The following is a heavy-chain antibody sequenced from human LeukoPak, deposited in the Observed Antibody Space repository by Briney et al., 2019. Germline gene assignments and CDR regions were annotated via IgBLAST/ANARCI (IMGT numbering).Heavy chain of an antibody. CDR2: IYHSGST. Sequence: SEALSLTCTVSGGSISSSSYYWGWIRQPPGKGLEWIGSIYHSGSTYYNPSLKSRVTISVDTSKNQFSLKLSSVTAADTAVYYCARDPGIYCGGDCSSFDFWGQGTLVTVSS. CDR1: GGSISSSSYY. V-gene: IGHV4-39*07. D-gene: IGHD2-21*02. CDR3: ARDPGIYCGGDCSSFDF. J-gene: IGHJ4*02.